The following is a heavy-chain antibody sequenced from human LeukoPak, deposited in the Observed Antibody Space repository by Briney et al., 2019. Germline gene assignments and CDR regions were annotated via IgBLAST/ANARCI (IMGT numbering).Heavy chain of an antibody. CDR3: AKDALNGNSIYDPFDI. V-gene: IGHV3-48*01. J-gene: IGHJ3*02. CDR2: ISSSDTI. D-gene: IGHD1-7*01. CDR1: GFNFRRYS. Sequence: TGGSLRLSCAASGFNFRRYSMNWVRQAPGKGLEWVSFISSSDTIYYADSVKGRFTISRDDSKNTLFLQMNSLRADDTALYYCAKDALNGNSIYDPFDIWGQGTMVTVSS.